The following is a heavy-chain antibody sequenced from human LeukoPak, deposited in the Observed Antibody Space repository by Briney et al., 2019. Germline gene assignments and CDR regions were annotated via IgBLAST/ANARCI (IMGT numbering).Heavy chain of an antibody. V-gene: IGHV4-34*01. D-gene: IGHD2-15*01. Sequence: SSETLSLTCAVYGGSFSPYYWSWIRQPPGKGLEWIGEISHSGSTNYNPSLKSRVTISVDTSKNQFSLKLSSVTAADTAVYYCARDGCGYCSGGSCYLCYYYYYMDVWGKGHTVPVSS. CDR3: ARDGCGYCSGGSCYLCYYYYYMDV. CDR1: GGSFSPYY. J-gene: IGHJ6*03. CDR2: ISHSGST.